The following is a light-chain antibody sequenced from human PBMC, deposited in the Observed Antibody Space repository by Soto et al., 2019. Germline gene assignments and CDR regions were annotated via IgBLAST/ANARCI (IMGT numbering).Light chain of an antibody. J-gene: IGLJ2*01. CDR1: SSDVGGYNY. V-gene: IGLV2-14*01. CDR2: EVS. CDR3: SSYTSSSTVV. Sequence: QLVLTQPASVSGSPGQSITISCTGTSSDVGGYNYVSWYQQHPGKAPKLMIYEVSNRPSGVSNRFSGSKSGNTASLTISGLQAEDEADCYCSSYTSSSTVVFGGATKLTVL.